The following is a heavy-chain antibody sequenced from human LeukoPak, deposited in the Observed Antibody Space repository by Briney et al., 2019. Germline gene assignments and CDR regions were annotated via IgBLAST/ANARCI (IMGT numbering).Heavy chain of an antibody. CDR1: GFTFSDHE. CDR3: ARDYYGDDP. V-gene: IGHV3-48*03. Sequence: PGGSLRLSCVASGFTFSDHEMTWVRQAPGKGLEWISYISVNGDVKYYSDSVKGRFTISRDNAKNSLYLQMNSLRAEDTVVYFCARDYYGDDPWGQGTLVTVSS. CDR2: ISVNGDVK. J-gene: IGHJ5*02. D-gene: IGHD3-10*01.